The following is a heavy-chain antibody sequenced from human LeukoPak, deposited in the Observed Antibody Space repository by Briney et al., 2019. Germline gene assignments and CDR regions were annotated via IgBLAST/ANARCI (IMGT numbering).Heavy chain of an antibody. CDR1: GFTFSSYW. J-gene: IGHJ4*02. D-gene: IGHD6-19*01. CDR3: ARSWDIGVTGSSFDY. Sequence: NTGGSLRLSCVVSGFTFSSYWMSWVRQAPGKGLEWVSSISSSSSYIYYRDSVRGRFTISRDNAKNSLYLQLNSLRAEDTAVYYCARSWDIGVTGSSFDYWGQGALVTVSS. V-gene: IGHV3-21*01. CDR2: ISSSSSYI.